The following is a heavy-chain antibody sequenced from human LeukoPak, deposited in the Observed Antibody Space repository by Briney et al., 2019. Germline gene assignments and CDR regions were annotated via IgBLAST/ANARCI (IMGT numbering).Heavy chain of an antibody. CDR1: GYTFTGYN. V-gene: IGHV1-2*02. Sequence: GASVTVSCMASGYTFTGYNIHWVRQAPGQGLEGMAWINPNSGGTDYAQKFQGRVTMPRDTSNTTAYMELSSLRSDDTAVYYCARVSPSGSRAFDYWGQGTLVTVSS. CDR2: INPNSGGT. D-gene: IGHD3-10*01. CDR3: ARVSPSGSRAFDY. J-gene: IGHJ4*02.